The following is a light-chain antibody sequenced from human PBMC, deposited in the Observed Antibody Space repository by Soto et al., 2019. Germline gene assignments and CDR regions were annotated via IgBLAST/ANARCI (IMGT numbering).Light chain of an antibody. Sequence: DIQMAHAPSTLSASVGDIVTIPCRASQTISSYLNWYQQKPGKAPKLLICDASSLQTGVPSRFSGSGSGTDFTLTISSLQPDDFATYYCLQYETDWTFGQGTKVDIK. CDR3: LQYETDWT. V-gene: IGKV1-39*01. J-gene: IGKJ1*01. CDR1: QTISSY. CDR2: DAS.